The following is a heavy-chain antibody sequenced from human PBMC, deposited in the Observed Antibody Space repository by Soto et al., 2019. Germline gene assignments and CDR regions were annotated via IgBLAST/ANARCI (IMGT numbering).Heavy chain of an antibody. D-gene: IGHD3-3*01. V-gene: IGHV3-74*01. CDR1: GFTFSSYW. J-gene: IGHJ6*02. CDR2: INSDGSSA. Sequence: PGGSLRLSCAASGFTFSSYWMHWVRQAPGKGLVWVSRINSDGSSASYADSVRGRFTISRDNAKNTLYLQMNSLRGEDTAVYYCARVLGHYDFWSGYYTDYYYGMDVWGQGTTVTVSS. CDR3: ARVLGHYDFWSGYYTDYYYGMDV.